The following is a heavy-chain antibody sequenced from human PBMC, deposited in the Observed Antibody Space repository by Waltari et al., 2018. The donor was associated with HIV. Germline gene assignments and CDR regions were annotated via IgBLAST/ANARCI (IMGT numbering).Heavy chain of an antibody. CDR3: ARGGHCSGISCYTGDYSYGLDV. J-gene: IGHJ6*02. Sequence: EVQLVESGGGLVQPGGYLRLSCAASGFTFSSYWIHWVRQAPGKGLVWVSRINTDGSSTSYADSVKGRFTISRDNAKNTLYLQMNSLRAEDTAVYYCARGGHCSGISCYTGDYSYGLDVWGQGTTVTVSS. V-gene: IGHV3-74*01. CDR2: INTDGSST. D-gene: IGHD2-2*02. CDR1: GFTFSSYW.